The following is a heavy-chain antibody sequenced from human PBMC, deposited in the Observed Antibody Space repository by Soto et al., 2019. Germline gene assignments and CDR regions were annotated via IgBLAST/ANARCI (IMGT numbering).Heavy chain of an antibody. CDR2: IYHSGST. CDR3: ARGETGVYYYYGMDV. D-gene: IGHD7-27*01. J-gene: IGHJ6*02. Sequence: PWETLSLTCAVSGGSISSGGYSWSWIRQPPGKGLEWIGYIYHSGSTYYNPSLKSRVTISVDRSKNQFSLKLSSVTAADTAVYYCARGETGVYYYYGMDVWGQGTTVS. V-gene: IGHV4-30-2*01. CDR1: GGSISSGGYS.